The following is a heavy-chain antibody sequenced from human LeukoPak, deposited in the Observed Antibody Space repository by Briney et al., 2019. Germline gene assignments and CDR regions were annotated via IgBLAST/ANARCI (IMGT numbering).Heavy chain of an antibody. Sequence: TASETLSLTCTVSGGSISSYYWSWIRQPPGKGLEWIGYIYYSGSTNSNPSLKSRLTVSVDTSKNHFSLRLTSVTAADTAVYYCARHDYGGNSAWFDPWGQGTLVTVSS. D-gene: IGHD4-23*01. J-gene: IGHJ5*02. CDR3: ARHDYGGNSAWFDP. V-gene: IGHV4-59*01. CDR1: GGSISSYY. CDR2: IYYSGST.